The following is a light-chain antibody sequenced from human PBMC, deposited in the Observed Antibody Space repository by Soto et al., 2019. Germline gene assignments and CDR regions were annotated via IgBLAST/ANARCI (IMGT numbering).Light chain of an antibody. CDR2: KVF. CDR1: QSLAYSDGNTY. J-gene: IGKJ2*01. Sequence: DVVMTQSPLSLPVTLGQPASISCRSSQSLAYSDGNTYLSWFQQRPGQSPRRLIYKVFNRDSGVPDRFSGSGSGTDFTLKISRVEAEDVGVYYCMQGTYWPNAFGQGTKLEIK. CDR3: MQGTYWPNA. V-gene: IGKV2-30*01.